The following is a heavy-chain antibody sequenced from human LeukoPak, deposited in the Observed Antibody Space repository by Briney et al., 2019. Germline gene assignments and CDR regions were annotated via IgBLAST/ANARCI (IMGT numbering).Heavy chain of an antibody. CDR2: IIPIFGKT. CDR1: GGTFINYA. V-gene: IGHV1-69*05. CDR3: ARSRTMYFNYYMDV. J-gene: IGHJ6*03. Sequence: SVKVSCKASGGTFINYALSWVRQAPRRGLEWMGGIIPIFGKTNYAQNFQGRVTITTDESTSTAYMALSSLRSRDTAVYYCARSRTMYFNYYMDVWGEGTTVFVSS.